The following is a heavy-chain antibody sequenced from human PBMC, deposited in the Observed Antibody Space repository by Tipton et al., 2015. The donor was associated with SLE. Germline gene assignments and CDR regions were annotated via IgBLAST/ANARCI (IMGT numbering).Heavy chain of an antibody. CDR3: ARGIAARPRAFDI. J-gene: IGHJ3*02. D-gene: IGHD6-6*01. CDR2: IYTSGST. V-gene: IGHV4-34*01. Sequence: TLSLTCAVYGGSFSGYYWSWIRQPAGKGLEWIGYIYTSGSTNYNPSLKSRVTISVDTSKNQFSLKLSSVTAADTAVYYCARGIAARPRAFDIWGQGTMVTVSS. CDR1: GGSFSGYY.